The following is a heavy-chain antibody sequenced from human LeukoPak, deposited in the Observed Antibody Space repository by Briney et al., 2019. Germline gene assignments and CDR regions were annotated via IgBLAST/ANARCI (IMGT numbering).Heavy chain of an antibody. CDR3: AKVTYSSGAEYFQH. CDR2: ISYDGNNK. CDR1: EFTFSSYA. J-gene: IGHJ1*01. D-gene: IGHD6-19*01. V-gene: IGHV3-30*04. Sequence: PGRSLRLSCAASEFTFSSYAMHWVRQAPGKGLEWVAIISYDGNNKYYADSVKGRFTISRDNSKNTLYLQMNSLRAEDTAVYYCAKVTYSSGAEYFQHWGQGTLVTVSS.